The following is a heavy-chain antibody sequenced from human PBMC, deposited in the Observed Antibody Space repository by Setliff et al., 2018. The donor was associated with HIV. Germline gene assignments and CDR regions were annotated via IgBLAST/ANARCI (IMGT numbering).Heavy chain of an antibody. J-gene: IGHJ4*02. V-gene: IGHV3-53*01. CDR3: AKAPLTIVATVGEDC. CDR2: ISSGGGT. CDR1: GFSVSSPY. Sequence: AGGSLRLSCAAAGFSVSSPYMSWVRQAPGKGLEWVSAISSGGGTYYADFVKGRFTISRDNSKNTLYLQMNSLRAEDTAVYYCAKAPLTIVATVGEDCWGQGTLVTVSS. D-gene: IGHD6-13*01.